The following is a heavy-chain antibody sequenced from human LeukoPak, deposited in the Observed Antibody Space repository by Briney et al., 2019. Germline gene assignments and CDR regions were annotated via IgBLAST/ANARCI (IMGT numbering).Heavy chain of an antibody. Sequence: GGSLRLSCAASGFSFDTYAMHWVRQAPGQGLEWVALIWHDGSHKFYSNSVRGQFTISRDNSKNTVYLQMNNLRPDDTAVYYCAREIFGSGGYPDFWGQGTLVTVSS. CDR2: IWHDGSHK. CDR1: GFSFDTYA. CDR3: AREIFGSGGYPDF. J-gene: IGHJ4*02. D-gene: IGHD3-10*01. V-gene: IGHV3-33*01.